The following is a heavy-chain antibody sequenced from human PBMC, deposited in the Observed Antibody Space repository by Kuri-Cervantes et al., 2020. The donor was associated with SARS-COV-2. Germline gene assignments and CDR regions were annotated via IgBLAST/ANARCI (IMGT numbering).Heavy chain of an antibody. V-gene: IGHV1-69*06. CDR1: GGTFSSYA. Sequence: SVKVSCKASGGTFSSYAISWVRQAPGQGLEWMGRIIPIFGTANYAQKFQGRVTITADKSTSTAYMELSSLRSEDTAVYYCARDRGPGQLLYSAFRWFDPWGQGTLVTVSS. D-gene: IGHD2-2*02. J-gene: IGHJ5*02. CDR2: IIPIFGTA. CDR3: ARDRGPGQLLYSAFRWFDP.